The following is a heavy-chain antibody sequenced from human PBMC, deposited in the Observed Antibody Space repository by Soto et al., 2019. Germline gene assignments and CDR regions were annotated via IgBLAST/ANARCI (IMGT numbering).Heavy chain of an antibody. CDR1: GYTFTGYY. CDR2: INPNSGGT. J-gene: IGHJ4*02. Sequence: QVHLVQSGAEVKKPGASVKVSCKASGYTFTGYYMHWVRQAPGQGREWRGWINPNSGGTNYAEKFQDRVTMTRDTSITTAYMELSRLRSDDTAVYYCARSGGLRLGDLSRKHDYWGQGTLVTVSS. V-gene: IGHV1-2*02. D-gene: IGHD3-16*02. CDR3: ARSGGLRLGDLSRKHDY.